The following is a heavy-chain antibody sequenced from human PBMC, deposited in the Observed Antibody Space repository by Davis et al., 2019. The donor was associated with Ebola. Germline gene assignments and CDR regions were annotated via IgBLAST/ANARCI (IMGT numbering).Heavy chain of an antibody. J-gene: IGHJ4*02. Sequence: TLSLTCTVSGGSISSSSYYWGWIRQPPGKALEWLALIYWDDGKRYSPSLKSRLTITKDTSENQVVLTMTNMDPVDTATYYCAHRRRYSSSWYWGQGTLVTVSS. V-gene: IGHV2-5*02. D-gene: IGHD6-13*01. CDR3: AHRRRYSSSWY. CDR1: GGSISSSSYY. CDR2: IYWDDGK.